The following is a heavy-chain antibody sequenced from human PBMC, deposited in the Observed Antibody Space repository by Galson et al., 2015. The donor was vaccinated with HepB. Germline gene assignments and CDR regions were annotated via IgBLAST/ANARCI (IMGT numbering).Heavy chain of an antibody. CDR2: MSYDRSNK. CDR3: ARDRRDGSHPASYYFDY. D-gene: IGHD1-26*01. V-gene: IGHV3-30*04. J-gene: IGHJ4*02. Sequence: SLRLSCAASGFTFSNNAMHWVRQAPGKGLEWVAVMSYDRSNKYYADSAKGRFTISRDNSKNTLYLQMSSLRPEDTAMYYCARDRRDGSHPASYYFDYWGQGTLVAVSS. CDR1: GFTFSNNA.